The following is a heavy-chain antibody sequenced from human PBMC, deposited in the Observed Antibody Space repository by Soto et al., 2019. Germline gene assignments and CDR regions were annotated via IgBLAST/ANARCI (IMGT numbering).Heavy chain of an antibody. J-gene: IGHJ5*02. CDR3: TAGSGWESDT. CDR1: EFTFGTSW. Sequence: DVQLVESGGGLVQPGGSLRLSSAVSEFTFGTSWMTWVRQGPGKGLEWVANIKQDGGEKHYLESVRGRFSISRDNAKKSLYLEMNSLRAEDTAVYYCTAGSGWESDTWGQGTLVTVSS. CDR2: IKQDGGEK. D-gene: IGHD6-19*01. V-gene: IGHV3-7*05.